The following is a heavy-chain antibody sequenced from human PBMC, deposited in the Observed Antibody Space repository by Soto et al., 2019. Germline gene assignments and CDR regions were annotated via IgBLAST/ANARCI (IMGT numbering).Heavy chain of an antibody. CDR3: ARGLITGSSYSGGWYYFDH. V-gene: IGHV4-34*01. D-gene: IGHD1-26*01. CDR1: DESFCSYI. Sequence: SEKLYLTSAVQDESFCSYIWTYNRKSAGNERPCTGTINDSGSTYYNPSLKSRVTISLYPSNDQFSLELDSVTAADTAVYYCARGLITGSSYSGGWYYFDHWGQGTPVTVSS. J-gene: IGHJ4*02. CDR2: INDSGST.